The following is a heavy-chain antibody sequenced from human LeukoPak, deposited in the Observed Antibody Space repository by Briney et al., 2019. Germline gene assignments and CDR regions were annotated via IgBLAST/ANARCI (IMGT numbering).Heavy chain of an antibody. CDR2: IYSGGST. V-gene: IGHV3-53*01. CDR3: ARDPCHGALDY. J-gene: IGHJ4*02. CDR1: GFTVSSNY. Sequence: GGSLRLSCAASGFTVSSNYMSWVRQAPGKGLEWVSVIYSGGSTYYADSVKGRFTISRDNSKNTLYLQMNSLRAEDTAVYYCARDPCHGALDYWGQGALVTVSS. D-gene: IGHD2-2*01.